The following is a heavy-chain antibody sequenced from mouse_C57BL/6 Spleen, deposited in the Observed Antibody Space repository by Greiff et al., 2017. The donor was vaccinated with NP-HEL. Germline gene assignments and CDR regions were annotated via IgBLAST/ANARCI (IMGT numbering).Heavy chain of an antibody. D-gene: IGHD1-1*01. Sequence: QVQLKESGPELVKPGASVKLSCKASGYTFTSYDINWVKQRPGQGLEWIGWIYPRDGSTKYNEKFKGKATLTVDTSSSTAYMELHSLTSEDSAVYFCARAPYYGSSYGYFDVWGTGTTVTVSS. V-gene: IGHV1-85*01. CDR1: GYTFTSYD. CDR2: IYPRDGST. J-gene: IGHJ1*03. CDR3: ARAPYYGSSYGYFDV.